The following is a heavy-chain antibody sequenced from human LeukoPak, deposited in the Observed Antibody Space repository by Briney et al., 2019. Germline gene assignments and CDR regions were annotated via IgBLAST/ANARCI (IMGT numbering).Heavy chain of an antibody. V-gene: IGHV1-8*01. Sequence: ASVKVSCKASGYTFTSYDINWVRQATGQGLEWMGWMNPNSGNTGYAQKCQGRVTMTRNTSISTAYMELSSLRSEDTAVYYCARGGGLYCSGGSCDAFDIWGQGTMVTVSS. CDR2: MNPNSGNT. D-gene: IGHD2-15*01. CDR3: ARGGGLYCSGGSCDAFDI. CDR1: GYTFTSYD. J-gene: IGHJ3*02.